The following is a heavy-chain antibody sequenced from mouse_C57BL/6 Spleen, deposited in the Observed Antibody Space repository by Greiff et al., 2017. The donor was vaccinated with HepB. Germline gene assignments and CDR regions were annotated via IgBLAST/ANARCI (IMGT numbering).Heavy chain of an antibody. CDR1: GFNIKDDY. CDR2: IDPAHGDT. D-gene: IGHD3-2*02. V-gene: IGHV14-4*01. J-gene: IGHJ2*01. CDR3: TTRDSSGPDY. Sequence: EVQLQQSGAELVRPGASVQLSCTASGFNIKDDYRHWVKQRPEQGLEWIGWIDPAHGDTEYASKFPGKATITADTSSTTVYLQLSSLTSEDTAVYYCTTRDSSGPDYWGQGTTLTVSA.